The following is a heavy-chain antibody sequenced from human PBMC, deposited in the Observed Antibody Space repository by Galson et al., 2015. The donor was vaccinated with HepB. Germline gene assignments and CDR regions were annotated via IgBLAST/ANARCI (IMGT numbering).Heavy chain of an antibody. Sequence: SLRLSCAASGFIFSNYGIHWVRQAPGKGLEWVALISFHGNRKYYADSVKGRFTMSRDNSNNTVFLEMNSLRPEDTAVYYCAKARPEYYYGSGSLFDFCGQGALVTVSS. CDR3: AKARPEYYYGSGSLFDF. V-gene: IGHV3-30*18. CDR1: GFIFSNYG. J-gene: IGHJ4*02. CDR2: ISFHGNRK. D-gene: IGHD3-10*01.